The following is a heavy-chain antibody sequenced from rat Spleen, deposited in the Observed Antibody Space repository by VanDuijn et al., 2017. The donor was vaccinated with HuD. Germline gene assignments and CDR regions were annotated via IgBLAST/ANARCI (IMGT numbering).Heavy chain of an antibody. D-gene: IGHD1-12*03. CDR2: IIYDSSRT. J-gene: IGHJ3*01. CDR3: TRGDYYDGYYPSWFAY. V-gene: IGHV5-19*01. Sequence: EVQLVESGGGLVQPGRSLKLSCAASGFTFSNYGMHWIRQAPKKGLEWVATIIYDSSRTYYSDSVKGRFTISRDNAQSTLYLQMNSLRSEDTATYYCTRGDYYDGYYPSWFAYWGQGTLVTVSS. CDR1: GFTFSNYG.